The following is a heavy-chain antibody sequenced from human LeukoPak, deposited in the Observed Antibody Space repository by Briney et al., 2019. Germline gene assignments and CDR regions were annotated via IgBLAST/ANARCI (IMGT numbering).Heavy chain of an antibody. CDR1: GFTFSSYG. J-gene: IGHJ5*02. V-gene: IGHV3-30*18. CDR2: ISYDGSNK. CDR3: AKDRGKYCSGGSCYSPNWFDP. Sequence: PGRSLRLSCAASGFTFSSYGMHWVRQAPGKGLEWVAVISYDGSNKYYADSVKGRFTISRDNSKNTLYLQMNSLRAEDTAVYYCAKDRGKYCSGGSCYSPNWFDPWGQGTLVTVSS. D-gene: IGHD2-15*01.